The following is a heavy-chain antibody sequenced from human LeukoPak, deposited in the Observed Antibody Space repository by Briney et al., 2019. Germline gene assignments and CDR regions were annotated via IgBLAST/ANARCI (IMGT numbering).Heavy chain of an antibody. CDR2: ISGSGGST. CDR3: ARGRRYCSGGSCYWHYFDY. V-gene: IGHV3-23*01. CDR1: GFTFSSYA. D-gene: IGHD2-15*01. Sequence: PGGSLRLSCAASGFTFSSYAMSWARQAPGKGLEWVSAISGSGGSTYYADSVKGRFTISRDNSKNTLYLQMNSLRAEDTAVYYCARGRRYCSGGSCYWHYFDYWGQGTLVTVSS. J-gene: IGHJ4*02.